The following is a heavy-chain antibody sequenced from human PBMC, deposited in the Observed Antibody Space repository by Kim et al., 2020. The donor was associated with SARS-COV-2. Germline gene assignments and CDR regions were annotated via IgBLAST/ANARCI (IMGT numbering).Heavy chain of an antibody. Sequence: YSGTTYYNPSLKSRVTISVDTSKNQFSLKLSSVTAADTAVYYCATPSLGVWGQGTTVTVSS. CDR3: ATPSLGV. V-gene: IGHV4-39*01. D-gene: IGHD2-2*01. J-gene: IGHJ6*02. CDR2: YSGTT.